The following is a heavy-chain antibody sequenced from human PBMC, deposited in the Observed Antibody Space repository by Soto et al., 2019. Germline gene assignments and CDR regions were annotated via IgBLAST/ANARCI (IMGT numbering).Heavy chain of an antibody. D-gene: IGHD2-15*01. CDR1: GGSISSGGYS. Sequence: QLQLQESGSGLVKPSQTLSLTCAVSGGSISSGGYSWSWIRQPPGKGLEWIVYIYHSGSTYYNPSLKGRVTLSVDRSKNQFSLKLTSAAAADTAVYYCASGQVVAAQHWGQGTLVTVSS. CDR2: IYHSGST. CDR3: ASGQVVAAQH. J-gene: IGHJ4*02. V-gene: IGHV4-30-2*01.